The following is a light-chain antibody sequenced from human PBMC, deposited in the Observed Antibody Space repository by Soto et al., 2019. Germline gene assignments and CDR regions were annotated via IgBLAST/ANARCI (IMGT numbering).Light chain of an antibody. CDR1: QSISTY. Sequence: VSQCASTRSSAGGARVGITGRASQSISTYLHWYQQKPGKAPNLLIYAASTLQSGVPSRFSGSGTGTDFTLTFSLLQPEDPATCFSQHGYRPPRAIGGGTKVDIK. CDR2: AAS. V-gene: IGKV1-39*01. CDR3: QHGYRPPRA. J-gene: IGKJ4*01.